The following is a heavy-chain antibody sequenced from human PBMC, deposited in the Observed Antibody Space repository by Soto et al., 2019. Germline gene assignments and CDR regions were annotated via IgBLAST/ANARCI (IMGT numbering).Heavy chain of an antibody. Sequence: SETLSLTCTVSGGSISSGGYYWSWIRQHPGKGLEWIGYIYYSGSTYYKPSLKSRVTISVDTSKKQLSLKLSSVTAADSAVYYCSREFYYDSSGHTSAAFDIWGQGTMVTVSS. D-gene: IGHD3-22*01. CDR2: IYYSGST. CDR3: SREFYYDSSGHTSAAFDI. J-gene: IGHJ3*02. V-gene: IGHV4-31*03. CDR1: GGSISSGGYY.